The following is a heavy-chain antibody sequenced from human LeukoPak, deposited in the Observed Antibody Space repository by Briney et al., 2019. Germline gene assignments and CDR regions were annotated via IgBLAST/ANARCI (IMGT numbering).Heavy chain of an antibody. J-gene: IGHJ4*02. D-gene: IGHD3/OR15-3a*01. CDR2: ISSYKGNT. CDR3: ARDRDWTLDY. V-gene: IGHV1-18*01. CDR1: GYTFTSYG. Sequence: ASVKVSCTASGYTFTSYGISWVRQAPGQGLEWMGWISSYKGNTKYAQKLQGRVTMTTDTSTSTAYMELRSLSSDDTAVYYCARDRDWTLDYWGQGTLVTVSS.